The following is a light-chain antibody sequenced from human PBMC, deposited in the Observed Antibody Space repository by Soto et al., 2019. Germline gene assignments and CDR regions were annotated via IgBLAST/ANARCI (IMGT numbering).Light chain of an antibody. CDR1: SSDV. CDR2: YVS. V-gene: IGLV2-11*01. CDR3: CSSAGGFTWV. Sequence: QSVLTQPRSVSGSPRQSVTISCTGTSSDVVSWYQQHPGKAPKLIIYYVSQRPSGVPDRFSGSKSGNTASLTISGLQAEDEADYYCCSSAGGFTWVFGGGTKLTVL. J-gene: IGLJ3*02.